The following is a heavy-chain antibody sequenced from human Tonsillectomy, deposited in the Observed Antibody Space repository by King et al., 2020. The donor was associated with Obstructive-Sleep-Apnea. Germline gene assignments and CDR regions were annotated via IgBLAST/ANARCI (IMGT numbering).Heavy chain of an antibody. CDR2: IYYSGST. D-gene: IGHD1-1*01. CDR3: AKGSRNVAFDI. CDR1: GGSISSSSYY. J-gene: IGHJ3*02. V-gene: IGHV4-39*07. Sequence: QLQESGPGLVKPSETLSLTCTVSGGSISSSSYYWGWIRQPPGKGLEWIGSIYYSGSTYYNPSLKSRVTISVDTSKNQFSLKLSSVTAADTAVYYCAKGSRNVAFDIWGQGTMVTVSS.